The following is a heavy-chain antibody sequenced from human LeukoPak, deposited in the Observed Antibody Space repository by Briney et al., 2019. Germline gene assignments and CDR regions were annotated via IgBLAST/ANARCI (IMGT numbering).Heavy chain of an antibody. Sequence: GASLRLSCAASGFTFSSYAVSWVRQAPGKGLEWVSAISGSGGSTYYADSVKGRFTISRDNSKNTLYLQMNSLRAEDTAVYYCAKDYYDSSGRWFDPWGQGTLVTVSS. CDR3: AKDYYDSSGRWFDP. CDR1: GFTFSSYA. J-gene: IGHJ5*02. V-gene: IGHV3-23*01. D-gene: IGHD3-22*01. CDR2: ISGSGGST.